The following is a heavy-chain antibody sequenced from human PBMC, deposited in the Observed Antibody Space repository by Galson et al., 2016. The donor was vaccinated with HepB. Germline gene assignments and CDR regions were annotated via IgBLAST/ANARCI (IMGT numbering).Heavy chain of an antibody. J-gene: IGHJ4*02. Sequence: SLRLSCAASGFTVSSQAIYWVRQAPGKGLEWVSIIYSDGRRVYADSVKGRFTISRDNFRNTLYLQMNILWGEDTAVYYCLSLYRSGYWGQGTLVTVSS. CDR3: LSLYRSGY. D-gene: IGHD6-25*01. CDR2: IYSDGRR. V-gene: IGHV3-53*01. CDR1: GFTVSSQA.